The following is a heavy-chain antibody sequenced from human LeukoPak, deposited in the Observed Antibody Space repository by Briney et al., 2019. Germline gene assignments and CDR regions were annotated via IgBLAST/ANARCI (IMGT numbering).Heavy chain of an antibody. CDR1: GFTFSSYE. CDR2: ISSSGSTI. D-gene: IGHD6-19*01. Sequence: GGSLRLSCAASGFTFSSYEMNWVRQAPGKGPEWVSYISSSGSTIYYADSVKGRFTISRDNAKNSLYLQMNSLRAEDTAVYYCARVLSSGWYGGAYNWFDPWGQGTLVTVSS. V-gene: IGHV3-48*03. J-gene: IGHJ5*02. CDR3: ARVLSSGWYGGAYNWFDP.